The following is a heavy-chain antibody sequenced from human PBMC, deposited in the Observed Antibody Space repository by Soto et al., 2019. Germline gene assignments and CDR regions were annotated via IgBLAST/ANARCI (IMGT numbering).Heavy chain of an antibody. V-gene: IGHV4-59*08. D-gene: IGHD3-10*02. Sequence: SETLSLTCTVSGGSISSYYWSWIRQPPGKGLEWIGYIYYSGSTNYNPSLKSRVTISVDTSKNQFSLKLSSVTAADTAVYYCARTGVRGQYYYYYMDVWGKGTTVTVSS. CDR3: ARTGVRGQYYYYYMDV. CDR1: GGSISSYY. J-gene: IGHJ6*03. CDR2: IYYSGST.